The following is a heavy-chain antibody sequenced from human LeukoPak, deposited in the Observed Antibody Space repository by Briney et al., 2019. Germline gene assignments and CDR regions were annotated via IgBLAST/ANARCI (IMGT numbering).Heavy chain of an antibody. CDR1: GGSFSSYD. V-gene: IGHV1-69*05. Sequence: SVKVSCKASGGSFSSYDISWVRQAPGQGREWMGGIIPIFGTANYAQKFQGRVTITTDESTSTAYMELSSLRSEDTAVYYCARYRPADDWFDPWGQGTLVTVSS. CDR3: ARYRPADDWFDP. J-gene: IGHJ5*02. CDR2: IIPIFGTA.